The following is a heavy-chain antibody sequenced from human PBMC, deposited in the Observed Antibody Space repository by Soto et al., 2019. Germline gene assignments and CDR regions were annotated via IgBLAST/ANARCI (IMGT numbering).Heavy chain of an antibody. J-gene: IGHJ6*02. CDR2: TYYRSKWYN. CDR1: GDSVSSNSAA. CDR3: AREGYCSSTSCYGDYYYYYGMDV. Sequence: QVQLQQSGPGLVKPSQTLSLTCAISGDSVSSNSAAWNWIRQSPSRGLEWLGRTYYRSKWYNDYAESVKSRITINPDTSNNQFSLQLNSVTPEDTAVYYCAREGYCSSTSCYGDYYYYYGMDVWGQGTTVTVSS. V-gene: IGHV6-1*01. D-gene: IGHD2-2*01.